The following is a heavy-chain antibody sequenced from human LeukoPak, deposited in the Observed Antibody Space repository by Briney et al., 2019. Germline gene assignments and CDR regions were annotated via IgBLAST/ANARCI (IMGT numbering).Heavy chain of an antibody. V-gene: IGHV1-69*06. J-gene: IGHJ3*02. D-gene: IGHD6-13*01. CDR1: GGTFSSYA. CDR3: ARERAPGVAAAGSPDAFDI. CDR2: IIPIFGTA. Sequence: SVKVSCKASGGTFSSYAISWVRQAPGQGLEWMGGIIPIFGTANYAQKFQGRVTITADKSTSTAYMELSSLRSEDTAVYYCARERAPGVAAAGSPDAFDIWGQGTMVTVSS.